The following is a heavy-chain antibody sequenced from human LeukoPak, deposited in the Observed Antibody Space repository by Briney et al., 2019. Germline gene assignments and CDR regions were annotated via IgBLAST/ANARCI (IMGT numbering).Heavy chain of an antibody. D-gene: IGHD1-14*01. CDR3: IVVVEPPDSDGFDV. CDR2: INADGSTT. V-gene: IGHV3-74*01. Sequence: GGSLRLSCAASGFTFGNSWVHWVRQAPGKGLVWVSLINADGSTTSYADSVKGRFTISRDNARNTLSLEMNSLTIEDTAVYYCIVVVEPPDSDGFDVWGQGTMITVS. CDR1: GFTFGNSW. J-gene: IGHJ3*01.